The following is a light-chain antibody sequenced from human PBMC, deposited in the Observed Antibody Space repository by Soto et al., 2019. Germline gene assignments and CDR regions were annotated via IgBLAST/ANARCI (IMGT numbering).Light chain of an antibody. Sequence: DIQMTQSPSSVSASVGDSVTITCRANQVINNLLAWYQQKPGKAPKLLIYSTSNVQSGAPSRFSGGRSGTDFTLTISSLQTEDFATYYCQQANSVPWTFGQGTRVDIK. CDR3: QQANSVPWT. CDR1: QVINNL. CDR2: STS. J-gene: IGKJ1*01. V-gene: IGKV1-12*01.